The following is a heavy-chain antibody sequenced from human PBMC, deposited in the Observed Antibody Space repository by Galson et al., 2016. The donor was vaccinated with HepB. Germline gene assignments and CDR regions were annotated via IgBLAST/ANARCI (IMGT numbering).Heavy chain of an antibody. CDR2: INPDTGGA. CDR3: ARDPIVLMLYAATGAFDI. CDR1: GYTFTDYY. D-gene: IGHD2-8*01. J-gene: IGHJ3*02. Sequence: SVKVSCKASGYTFTDYYIHWVRQAPGQGLEWMGCINPDTGGADYAQKFQGRATMTRDTSVSTAYVELNRLKSDDTAVYYCARDPIVLMLYAATGAFDIWGKGTMVTVSS. V-gene: IGHV1-2*02.